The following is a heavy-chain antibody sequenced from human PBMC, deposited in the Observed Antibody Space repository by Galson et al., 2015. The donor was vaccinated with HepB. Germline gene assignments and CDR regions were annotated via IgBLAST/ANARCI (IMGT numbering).Heavy chain of an antibody. D-gene: IGHD6-13*01. CDR1: GFTSSGSG. CDR3: TRPGYGSSWFLDYSHGMDI. CDR2: IRNRANNYDT. Sequence: SLRLSCAASGFTSSGSGIHWVRLASGKGLEWVGRIRNRANNYDTAYAASVRGRFTVSRDDSKNTAYLQMNSLKTEDTAVYYCTRPGYGSSWFLDYSHGMDIWGQGTTVIVS. V-gene: IGHV3-73*01. J-gene: IGHJ6*02.